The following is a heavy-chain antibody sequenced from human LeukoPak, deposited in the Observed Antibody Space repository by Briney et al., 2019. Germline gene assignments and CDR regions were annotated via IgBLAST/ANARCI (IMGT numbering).Heavy chain of an antibody. CDR1: GGSISSYY. D-gene: IGHD3-10*01. CDR3: ARTMVRDFYYYYYYMDV. V-gene: IGHV4-59*01. CDR2: IYYSGST. J-gene: IGHJ6*03. Sequence: SETLSLTCTVSGGSISSYYWSWIRQPPGKGLEWIGYIYYSGSTNYNPSLKSRVTISVDTSKNQFSLKLSSVTAADTAVYYCARTMVRDFYYYYYYMDVWGKGTTVTISS.